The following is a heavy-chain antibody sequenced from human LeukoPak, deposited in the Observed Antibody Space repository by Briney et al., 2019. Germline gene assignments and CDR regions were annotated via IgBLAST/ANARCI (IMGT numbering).Heavy chain of an antibody. Sequence: SETLSLTCAVYGGSFRGYYWSWIRQPPGKGLEWMGEINHSGSTNYNPSSKSRVTISVDTSKNQFSLKLSSVTAADTAVYYCASSIMGDYDILTGYYNNYYYGMDVWGQGTTVTVSS. V-gene: IGHV4-34*01. CDR2: INHSGST. J-gene: IGHJ6*02. CDR1: GGSFRGYY. CDR3: ASSIMGDYDILTGYYNNYYYGMDV. D-gene: IGHD3-9*01.